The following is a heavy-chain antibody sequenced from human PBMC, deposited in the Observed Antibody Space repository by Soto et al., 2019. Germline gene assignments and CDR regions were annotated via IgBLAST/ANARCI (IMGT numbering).Heavy chain of an antibody. CDR3: ARGGGSYFFDY. D-gene: IGHD1-26*01. CDR2: ISSNGGST. CDR1: GFTFSSYA. J-gene: IGHJ4*02. Sequence: EVQLVESGGGLVQPGGSLRLSCAASGFTFSSYAMHWVRQAPGKGLEYVSAISSNGGSTYYANSVKGRFTISRDNSKNTLYLQMGSLRAEDVAVDYCARGGGSYFFDYWGQGTLVTVSS. V-gene: IGHV3-64*01.